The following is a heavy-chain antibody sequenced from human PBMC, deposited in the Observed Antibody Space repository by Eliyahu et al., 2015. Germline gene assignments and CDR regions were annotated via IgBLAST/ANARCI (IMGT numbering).Heavy chain of an antibody. Sequence: QVQLVQSGAEXKKPGSSVKVSCKASGDXFSSYTINWVRQAPGQGLEWMGGITPMFCTANYAQKFQGRVTITADESTSTAYMELSSLRTEDTALYYCAREWKSASYYFYWGQGTLVTVSS. J-gene: IGHJ4*02. V-gene: IGHV1-69*01. CDR1: GDXFSSYT. CDR2: ITPMFCTA. CDR3: AREWKSASYYFY. D-gene: IGHD1-26*01.